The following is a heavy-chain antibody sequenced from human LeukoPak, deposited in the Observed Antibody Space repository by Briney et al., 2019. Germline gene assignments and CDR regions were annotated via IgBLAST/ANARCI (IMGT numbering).Heavy chain of an antibody. CDR1: GFSISYNY. Sequence: GGSLRLSCVVSGFSISYNYMSWVRQAPGKGLEWVSLIYSAGDSYYADSVKGRFIISKDNSKNTVYLQMNGLRPEDTAVYYCASHYCSAGSCYFDGWGQGTLVTVSS. CDR3: ASHYCSAGSCYFDG. J-gene: IGHJ4*02. D-gene: IGHD2-8*02. CDR2: IYSAGDS. V-gene: IGHV3-53*01.